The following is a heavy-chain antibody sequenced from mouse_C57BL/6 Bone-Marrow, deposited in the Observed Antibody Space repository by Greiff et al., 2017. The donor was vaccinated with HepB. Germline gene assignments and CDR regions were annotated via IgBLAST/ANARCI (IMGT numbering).Heavy chain of an antibody. J-gene: IGHJ2*01. D-gene: IGHD2-10*01. CDR1: GYTFTDYY. Sequence: VQLQQSGPELVKPGASVKISCKASGYTFTDYYMNWVKQSHGKSLEWIGDINPNNGGTSYNQKFKGKATLTVDKSSSTAYMELRSLTSEDSAVYYCASPYYGNFLGYWGQGTTLTVSS. CDR2: INPNNGGT. V-gene: IGHV1-26*01. CDR3: ASPYYGNFLGY.